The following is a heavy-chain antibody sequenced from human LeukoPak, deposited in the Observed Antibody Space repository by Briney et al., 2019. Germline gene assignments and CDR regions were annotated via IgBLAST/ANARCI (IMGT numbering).Heavy chain of an antibody. D-gene: IGHD6-13*01. CDR2: ISGSGGST. Sequence: GGSLRLSCAASGFTFSSYAMSWVRQAPGKGLEWVSAISGSGGSTYCADSVKGRFTISRDNSKNTLYPQMNSLRAEDTAVYYCARLVVSSWYHEVLLGRDYWGQGTLVTVSS. CDR1: GFTFSSYA. CDR3: ARLVVSSWYHEVLLGRDY. J-gene: IGHJ4*02. V-gene: IGHV3-23*01.